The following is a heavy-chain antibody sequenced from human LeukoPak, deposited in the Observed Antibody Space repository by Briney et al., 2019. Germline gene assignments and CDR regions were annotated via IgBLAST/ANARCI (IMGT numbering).Heavy chain of an antibody. CDR3: AKHIYSSTFYYYYGMDV. D-gene: IGHD6-13*01. V-gene: IGHV3-30*18. CDR1: GFTFSSYG. J-gene: IGHJ6*02. CDR2: ISYDGSNK. Sequence: GGSLRLFCAASGFTFSSYGMHWVRQAPGKGLEWVAVISYDGSNKYYADSVKGRFTISRDNSKNTLYLQMNSLRAEDTAVYYCAKHIYSSTFYYYYGMDVWGQGTTVTVSS.